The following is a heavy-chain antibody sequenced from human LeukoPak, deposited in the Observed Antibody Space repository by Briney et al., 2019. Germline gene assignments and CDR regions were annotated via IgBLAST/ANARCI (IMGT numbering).Heavy chain of an antibody. CDR2: IYHSGST. CDR3: ARRGSRYFDY. CDR1: GYSISSGYY. Sequence: SETLSLTCAVSGYSISSGYYWGWIRQPPGNGLEWIGSIYHSGSTYYNPSLKSRVTISVDTSKNQFSLKLSSVTAADTAVYYCARRGSRYFDYWGQGTLVTVSS. V-gene: IGHV4-38-2*01. J-gene: IGHJ4*02.